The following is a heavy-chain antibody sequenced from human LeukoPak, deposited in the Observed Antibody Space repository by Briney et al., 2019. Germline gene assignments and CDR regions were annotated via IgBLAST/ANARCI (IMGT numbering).Heavy chain of an antibody. CDR2: INDRGHT. Sequence: TSETVSLTCAVHGGSFSGYHWNWIRQFPGKGLEWIGEINDRGHTNYNPSLESRVTISVDTSKKQFSLKLSSVAAADTAVYYCARDPTTVVTTPYYFDFWGQGTLVTVSS. CDR1: GGSFSGYH. CDR3: ARDPTTVVTTPYYFDF. D-gene: IGHD4-23*01. J-gene: IGHJ4*02. V-gene: IGHV4-34*01.